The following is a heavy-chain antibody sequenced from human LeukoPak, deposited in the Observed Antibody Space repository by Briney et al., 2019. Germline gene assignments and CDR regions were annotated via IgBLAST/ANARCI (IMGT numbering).Heavy chain of an antibody. J-gene: IGHJ5*02. D-gene: IGHD3-3*01. V-gene: IGHV4-59*01. CDR1: GGSISSYY. CDR2: IYYSGST. Sequence: SETLSLTCTVSGGSISSYYWSWIRQPPGKGLEWIGYIYYSGSTNYNPSLKSRVTISVDTSKNQFSLKLGSVTAADTAVYYCAREAKTYYDFWSGFNPWGQGTLVTVSS. CDR3: AREAKTYYDFWSGFNP.